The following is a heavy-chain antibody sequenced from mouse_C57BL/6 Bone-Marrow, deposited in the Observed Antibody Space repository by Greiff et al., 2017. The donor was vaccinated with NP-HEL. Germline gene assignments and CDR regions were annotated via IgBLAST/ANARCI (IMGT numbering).Heavy chain of an antibody. J-gene: IGHJ1*03. Sequence: QVQLQQPGAELVKPGASVKMSCKASGYTFTSYWITWVKQRPGQGLEWIGDIYPGSGSTNYNEKFKSKATLTVDTSSSTAYMQLSSLTSEDSAVYYCARILYCSSYGYFDVWGTGTTVTVSS. CDR1: GYTFTSYW. CDR3: ARILYCSSYGYFDV. D-gene: IGHD1-1*01. V-gene: IGHV1-55*01. CDR2: IYPGSGST.